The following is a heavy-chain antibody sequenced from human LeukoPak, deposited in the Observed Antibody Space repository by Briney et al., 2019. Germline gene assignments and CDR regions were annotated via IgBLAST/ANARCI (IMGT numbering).Heavy chain of an antibody. Sequence: GGSLRLSCAASGLSVNSNYMSWVRQPPGKGLEWVSVIYSGDKTYYADSVKGRFTISRDNSKNTLYLQMSSLRAEDTAVYYCARGGVVGATTGDYWGQGTLVTVSS. V-gene: IGHV3-66*02. CDR1: GLSVNSNY. CDR2: IYSGDKT. J-gene: IGHJ4*02. CDR3: ARGGVVGATTGDY. D-gene: IGHD1-26*01.